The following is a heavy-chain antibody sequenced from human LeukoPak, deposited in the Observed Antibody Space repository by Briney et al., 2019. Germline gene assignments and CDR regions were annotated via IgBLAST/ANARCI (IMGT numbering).Heavy chain of an antibody. J-gene: IGHJ6*02. V-gene: IGHV3-66*01. Sequence: GGSLRLSCAVSGFTVSSNYMSWVRQAPGKGLEWVSVIYSGGSTYYADSVKGRFTISRDSSKNTLYLQMNSLRAADTAVYYCDSNPITLVRGAKGYYYGMDVWGQGTTVTVSS. CDR2: IYSGGST. CDR1: GFTVSSNY. D-gene: IGHD3-10*01. CDR3: DSNPITLVRGAKGYYYGMDV.